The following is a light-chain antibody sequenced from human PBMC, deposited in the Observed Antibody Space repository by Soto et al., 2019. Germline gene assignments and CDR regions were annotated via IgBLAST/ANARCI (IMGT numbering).Light chain of an antibody. CDR2: KAS. CDR1: QSVSSW. Sequence: DIQMTQSPSTLSASVGDRVTITCRASQSVSSWLAWYQQEPGEAPKLLIYKASSLESGVPSRFSGSGSGTEFTLTISSLQPDDFATYYCQQYNSYPLTFGGGTKVDIK. V-gene: IGKV1-5*03. CDR3: QQYNSYPLT. J-gene: IGKJ4*01.